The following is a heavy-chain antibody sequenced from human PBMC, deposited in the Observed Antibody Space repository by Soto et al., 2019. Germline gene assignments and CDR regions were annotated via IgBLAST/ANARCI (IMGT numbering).Heavy chain of an antibody. D-gene: IGHD3-16*01. CDR3: ARDWVKFDY. Sequence: ASVKVSCKASGYTFTNYAIHWVRQAPGQSLEWMGWINSDNGNTKYLQKFQGRVTITRDTSASTAYMELSSLRSEDTAVYYCARDWVKFDYWGQGTQVTVSS. J-gene: IGHJ4*02. V-gene: IGHV1-3*01. CDR2: INSDNGNT. CDR1: GYTFTNYA.